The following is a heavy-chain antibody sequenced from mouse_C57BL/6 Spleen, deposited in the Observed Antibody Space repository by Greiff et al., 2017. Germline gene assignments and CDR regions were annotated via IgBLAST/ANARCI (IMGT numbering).Heavy chain of an antibody. J-gene: IGHJ2*01. CDR2: INPSTGDT. D-gene: IGHD1-1*01. CDR1: GYSFTGYY. Sequence: VQLQQSGPELVKPGASVKISCKASGYSFTGYYMNWVKQSPEKSLEWIGEINPSTGDTTYNQKFKAKATLTVDKSSSTAYMQLKSLTSEDSAVYYCAREGYGSSYVFFDYWGQGTTLTVSS. CDR3: AREGYGSSYVFFDY. V-gene: IGHV1-42*01.